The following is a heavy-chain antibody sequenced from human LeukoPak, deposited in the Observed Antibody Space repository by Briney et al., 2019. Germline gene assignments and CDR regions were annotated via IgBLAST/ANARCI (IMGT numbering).Heavy chain of an antibody. D-gene: IGHD2-15*01. CDR2: IIPIFGTA. Sequence: SVKVSCKASGYTFTSYYMHWVRQAPGQGLEWMGGIIPIFGTANYAQKFQGRVTITADESTSTAYMELSSLRSEDTAVYYCARKPLSYCSGGSCYSEYYYYGMDVWGQGTTVTVSS. J-gene: IGHJ6*02. CDR1: GYTFTSYY. V-gene: IGHV1-69*13. CDR3: ARKPLSYCSGGSCYSEYYYYGMDV.